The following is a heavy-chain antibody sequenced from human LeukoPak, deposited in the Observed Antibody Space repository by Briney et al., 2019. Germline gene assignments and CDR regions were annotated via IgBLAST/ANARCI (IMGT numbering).Heavy chain of an antibody. CDR2: INHSGST. J-gene: IGHJ6*03. V-gene: IGHV4-34*01. CDR1: GGSFIGYH. CDR3: ARGRGVNYYYYYYMDV. D-gene: IGHD3-10*01. Sequence: SETLSLTCAVSGGSFIGYHWNWLRQPPGKGLEWIGEINHSGSTNYNPSLKSRVTISVDTSKNQFSLKLRSVTAADTAVYYCARGRGVNYYYYYYMDVWGKGTTVTVSS.